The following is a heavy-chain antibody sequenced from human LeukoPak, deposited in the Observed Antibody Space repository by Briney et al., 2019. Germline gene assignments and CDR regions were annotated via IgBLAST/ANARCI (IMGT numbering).Heavy chain of an antibody. Sequence: KPSGTLSLTCAVYGGSFSGYYWSWIRQPPGKGLEWIGEINHSGSTSYNPSLKSRVTISVDTSKNQFSLKLSSVTAADTAVYYCSRVDSGYDLKYWFDPWGQGTLVTVSS. D-gene: IGHD5-12*01. CDR2: INHSGST. V-gene: IGHV4-34*01. CDR3: SRVDSGYDLKYWFDP. CDR1: GGSFSGYY. J-gene: IGHJ5*02.